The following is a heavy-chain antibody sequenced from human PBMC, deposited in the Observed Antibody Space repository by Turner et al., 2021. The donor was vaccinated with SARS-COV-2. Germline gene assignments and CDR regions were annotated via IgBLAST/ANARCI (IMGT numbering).Heavy chain of an antibody. CDR2: VYYSGTT. CDR1: GGSISSVSYY. J-gene: IGHJ6*02. V-gene: IGHV4-39*01. Sequence: QLQLQESGPGLVKPSETLSLTCTVSGGSISSVSYYWGWIRQPPGKGLEWIGNVYYSGTTYYNPSLKSRVTISVDTSKNQCSLKLTSVTAADTAVYYCARRLLSPLGGMDVWGQGTTVTVSS. D-gene: IGHD3-10*01. CDR3: ARRLLSPLGGMDV.